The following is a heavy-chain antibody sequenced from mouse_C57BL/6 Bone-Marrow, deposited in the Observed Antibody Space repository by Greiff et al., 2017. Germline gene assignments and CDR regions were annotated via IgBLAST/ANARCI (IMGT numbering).Heavy chain of an antibody. V-gene: IGHV5-12*01. CDR1: GFTFSDYY. D-gene: IGHD2-2*01. CDR2: ISNGGGST. J-gene: IGHJ2*01. Sequence: DVMLVESGGGLVQPGGSLKLSCAASGFTFSDYYMYWVRQTPEKRLEWVAYISNGGGSTYYPDTVKGRFTISRDNAKNTLYLQMSRLKSEDTAMYYCARRGLYYGYDVDYWGQGTTLTVSS. CDR3: ARRGLYYGYDVDY.